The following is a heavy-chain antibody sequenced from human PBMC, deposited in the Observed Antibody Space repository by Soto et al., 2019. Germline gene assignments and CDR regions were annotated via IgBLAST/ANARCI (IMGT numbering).Heavy chain of an antibody. Sequence: RASVKVSCKASGYTFTSYGISWVRQAPGQGLEWMGWISAYNGNTNYAQKLQGRVTMTTDTSTSTAYMELRSLRSDDTAVYDCARTEYSSSSGDAFDIWGQGTMVTVSS. V-gene: IGHV1-18*01. CDR2: ISAYNGNT. D-gene: IGHD6-6*01. J-gene: IGHJ3*02. CDR3: ARTEYSSSSGDAFDI. CDR1: GYTFTSYG.